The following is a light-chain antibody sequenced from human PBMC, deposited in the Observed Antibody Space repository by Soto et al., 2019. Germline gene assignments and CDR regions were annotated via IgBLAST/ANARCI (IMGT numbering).Light chain of an antibody. J-gene: IGKJ3*01. CDR1: QSLLYSANKKNY. V-gene: IGKV4-1*01. Sequence: DIVMTQSPDSLAVSLGERATINCMSSQSLLYSANKKNYVAWSQQKPGQPPKLLIYWASTRESGVPDRFSGSGSGTDFTLTISSLQAEDVAVYYCQQYFTNPLTFGPGTKVDIK. CDR2: WAS. CDR3: QQYFTNPLT.